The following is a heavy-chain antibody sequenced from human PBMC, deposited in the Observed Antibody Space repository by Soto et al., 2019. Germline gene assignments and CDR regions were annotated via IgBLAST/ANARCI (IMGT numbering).Heavy chain of an antibody. V-gene: IGHV4-39*01. D-gene: IGHD6-25*01. CDR3: ARHGGPYSSGWFDP. CDR1: GDSISSRSYY. J-gene: IGHJ5*02. Sequence: SETLSLTCTVSGDSISSRSYYWGWIRQPPGKGLEWIGSIYYSGSTSYNPSLKSRVTISLDTSKNQFSLKLTSVTAADTAVYHCARHGGPYSSGWFDPWGQGALVTVSS. CDR2: IYYSGST.